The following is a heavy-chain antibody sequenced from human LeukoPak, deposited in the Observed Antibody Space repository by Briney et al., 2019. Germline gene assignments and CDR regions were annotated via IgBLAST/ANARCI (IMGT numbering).Heavy chain of an antibody. CDR1: VYTFTGYY. J-gene: IGHJ4*02. CDR2: INPNSGGT. D-gene: IGHD3-9*01. Sequence: GASVKVSFKASVYTFTGYYMHWVRQAPGQGLEWMGWINPNSGGTNYAQKFQGRVTMTRDTSISTAYMELSRLRSDDTAAYYCARGHYDILTGYFYWGQGTLVTVSS. CDR3: ARGHYDILTGYFY. V-gene: IGHV1-2*02.